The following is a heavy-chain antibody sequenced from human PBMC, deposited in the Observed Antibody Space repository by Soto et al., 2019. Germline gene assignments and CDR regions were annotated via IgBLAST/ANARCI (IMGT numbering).Heavy chain of an antibody. Sequence: QVQLVQSGAEVKKTGASVKVSCKASGYTLTSYDINWVRQATGQGLEWLGWMNPNSANTGYAQKFQGRVTMTSNTSRSTAYMELSSLRSEDTAVYYCAREGVRGMDVWGQGTTVTVSS. D-gene: IGHD3-16*01. CDR1: GYTLTSYD. CDR3: AREGVRGMDV. J-gene: IGHJ6*02. CDR2: MNPNSANT. V-gene: IGHV1-8*01.